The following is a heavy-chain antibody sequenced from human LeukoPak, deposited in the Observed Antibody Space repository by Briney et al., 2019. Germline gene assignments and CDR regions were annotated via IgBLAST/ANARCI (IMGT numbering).Heavy chain of an antibody. CDR2: ISSSGSTI. D-gene: IGHD2/OR15-2a*01. Sequence: GGSLRLSCAASGFTFSDYYMSWIRQAPGKGLEWVSYISSSGSTIYYADSVKGRFTISRDNAKNSLYLQMNSLRAEDTAVYYCASDEIEGAFDIWGQGTMVTVSS. CDR3: ASDEIEGAFDI. J-gene: IGHJ3*02. V-gene: IGHV3-11*01. CDR1: GFTFSDYY.